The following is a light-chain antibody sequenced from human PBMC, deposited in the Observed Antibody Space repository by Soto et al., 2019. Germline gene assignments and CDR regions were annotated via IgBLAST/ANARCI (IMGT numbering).Light chain of an antibody. Sequence: QSALTQSASVSGSPGQSITISCTGTSSDVGGYNYVSWYQQHPGKAPKLMIYEVSNRPSGVSNRFSGSKSGNTASLTISGLQAEDDADYYCSSYTSSSTLVFGTGTKLTVL. J-gene: IGLJ1*01. CDR2: EVS. CDR3: SSYTSSSTLV. CDR1: SSDVGGYNY. V-gene: IGLV2-14*01.